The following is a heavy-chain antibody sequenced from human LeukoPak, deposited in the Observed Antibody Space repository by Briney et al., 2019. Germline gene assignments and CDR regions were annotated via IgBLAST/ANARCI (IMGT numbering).Heavy chain of an antibody. CDR1: GGSISSYY. V-gene: IGHV4-59*12. D-gene: IGHD1-14*01. J-gene: IGHJ4*02. Sequence: SETLSLTCTVSGGSISSYYWSWIRQPPGKGLEWIGYFYYRGSTNYNPSLKSRVTISLDTSKIQFSLRLRSVTAADTAVYYCARHSGTLGYFDYWGQGTRVTVSS. CDR3: ARHSGTLGYFDY. CDR2: FYYRGST.